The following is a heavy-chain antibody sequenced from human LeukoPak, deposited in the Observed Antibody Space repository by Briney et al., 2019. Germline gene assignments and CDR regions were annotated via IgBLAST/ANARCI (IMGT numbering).Heavy chain of an antibody. CDR3: AEDVYGGNLGYYYGMDV. J-gene: IGHJ6*02. CDR2: ISYDGSNK. V-gene: IGHV3-30*18. D-gene: IGHD4-17*01. Sequence: GRSLRLSCAASGFTFSSYGMHWVRQAPGKGLEWVAVISYDGSNKYYADSVKGRFTISRDNSKNTLYLQMNSLRAEDTAVYYCAEDVYGGNLGYYYGMDVWGQGTTVTVSS. CDR1: GFTFSSYG.